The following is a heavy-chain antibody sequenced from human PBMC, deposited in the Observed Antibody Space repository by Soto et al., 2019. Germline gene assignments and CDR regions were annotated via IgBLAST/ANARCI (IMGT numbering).Heavy chain of an antibody. J-gene: IGHJ4*02. CDR2: IIPMSATT. CDR3: TTDKGGRRGYSGFDAFDY. V-gene: IGHV1-69*01. Sequence: QVQLVQSGAEVKKPGSSVKVSCTASGGTISNYAINWVRQAPGQGLAWMGGIIPMSATTNYAGRFQGRVTMTADESTNTFYMELSRLGYDDTAVFYCTTDKGGRRGYSGFDAFDYWGQGTLVTVSS. CDR1: GGTISNYA. D-gene: IGHD5-12*01.